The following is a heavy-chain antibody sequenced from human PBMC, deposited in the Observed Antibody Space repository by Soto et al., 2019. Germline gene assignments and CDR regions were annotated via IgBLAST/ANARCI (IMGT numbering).Heavy chain of an antibody. V-gene: IGHV3-33*01. CDR1: GFTFSGFG. D-gene: IGHD6-25*01. J-gene: IGHJ4*02. CDR3: AREDVRRLDS. Sequence: GGSLRLSCAASGFTFSGFGMHWVRQAPGKGLEWVAVIWYDGSKQYYLDSVRGRFTISRDNSKNTAYLQMNRPTVEDTAVYYCAREDVRRLDSWGQGTLVTVSS. CDR2: IWYDGSKQ.